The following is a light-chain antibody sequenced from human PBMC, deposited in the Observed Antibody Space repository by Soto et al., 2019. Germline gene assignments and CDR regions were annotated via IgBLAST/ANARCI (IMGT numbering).Light chain of an antibody. CDR1: SSDVGGYNY. CDR2: DVS. Sequence: QSALTQPRSVSGSPGQSVTISCTGTSSDVGGYNYVSWYQQHPGKAPKLMIYDVSKRPSGVPDRFSGSKSGNTASLTISGLQAEDEAVYYCCSYAGSYSYVFGTGTKATVL. J-gene: IGLJ1*01. CDR3: CSYAGSYSYV. V-gene: IGLV2-11*01.